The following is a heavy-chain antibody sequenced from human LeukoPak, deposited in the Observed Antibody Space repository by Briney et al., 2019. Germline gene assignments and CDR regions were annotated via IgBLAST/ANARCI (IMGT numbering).Heavy chain of an antibody. CDR3: ARWCSSTSCENLIVYDAFDI. J-gene: IGHJ3*02. V-gene: IGHV4-61*02. CDR1: GGSISSGSYY. Sequence: SETLSLTCTVSGGSISSGSYYWSWIRQPAGKGLEWIGRIYTSGSTNYNPSLKSRVTISVDTSKNQFSLKLSSVTAADTAVYYCARWCSSTSCENLIVYDAFDIWGQGTMVTVSS. CDR2: IYTSGST. D-gene: IGHD2-2*01.